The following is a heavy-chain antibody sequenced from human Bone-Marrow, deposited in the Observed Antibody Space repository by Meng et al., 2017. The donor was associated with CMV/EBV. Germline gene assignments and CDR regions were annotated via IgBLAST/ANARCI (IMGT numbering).Heavy chain of an antibody. CDR1: GFIFRTYW. V-gene: IGHV3-7*01. D-gene: IGHD3-10*01. CDR3: ARDLRRGSGSFGPANYYGMDV. CDR2: IKQDGSEK. J-gene: IGHJ6*02. Sequence: GESLKISCAASGFIFRTYWMSWVRQAPGKGLEWVASIKQDGSEKYYVDSVKGRFTISRDNAKNSLYLQMNSLRAEDTAVYYCARDLRRGSGSFGPANYYGMDVWGQGTTVAVSS.